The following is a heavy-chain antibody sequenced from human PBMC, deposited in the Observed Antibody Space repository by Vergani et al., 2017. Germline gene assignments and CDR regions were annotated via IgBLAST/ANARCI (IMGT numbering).Heavy chain of an antibody. CDR1: GFSLSNARMG. CDR3: ARMILQGPYGDYVYPFDY. CDR2: IFSNDEK. D-gene: IGHD4-17*01. J-gene: IGHJ4*02. Sequence: QVTLRESGPALVKPTQTLTLTCTFSGFSLSNARMGVSWIRQPPGKALEWLAHIFSNDEKSYSTSLKSRLTISKDTSKSQVVLTMTNMDPVDTATYYCARMILQGPYGDYVYPFDYWGQGTLVTVSS. V-gene: IGHV2-26*01.